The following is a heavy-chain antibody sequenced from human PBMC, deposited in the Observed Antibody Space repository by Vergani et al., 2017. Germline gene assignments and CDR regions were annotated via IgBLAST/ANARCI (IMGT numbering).Heavy chain of an antibody. Sequence: EVQLVESGGGLVKPGGSLRLSCAASGFTFSSYSMNWVCQAPGKGLEWVSSISSSSSYIYYADSVKGRFHISRDNAKNSLYLQMNSLRAEDTAVYYCARDAITNYGSDDDWGQGTLVTVSS. CDR1: GFTFSSYS. V-gene: IGHV3-21*01. D-gene: IGHD3-10*01. J-gene: IGHJ4*02. CDR3: ARDAITNYGSDDD. CDR2: ISSSSSYI.